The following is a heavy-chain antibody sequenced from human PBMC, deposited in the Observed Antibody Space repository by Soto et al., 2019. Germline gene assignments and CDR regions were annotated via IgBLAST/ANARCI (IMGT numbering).Heavy chain of an antibody. J-gene: IGHJ4*02. Sequence: QVHLEERGAGLLKPSENLSLTCAVSGGSISGFYWSWIRQSPVKGLEWIGESSHRGRTNYNPSVTSRVTISLDSSKNQFSLSLGSVTATDTAIYYCTRGSIAVGGYFDSWGQGALITVSS. D-gene: IGHD6-19*01. V-gene: IGHV4-34*02. CDR3: TRGSIAVGGYFDS. CDR1: GGSISGFY. CDR2: SSHRGRT.